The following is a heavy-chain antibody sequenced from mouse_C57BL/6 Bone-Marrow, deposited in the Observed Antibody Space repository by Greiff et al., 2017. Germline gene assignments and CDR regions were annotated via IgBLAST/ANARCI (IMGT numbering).Heavy chain of an antibody. CDR1: GYTFTSYG. J-gene: IGHJ2*01. CDR3: AREGYLGFDY. CDR2: IYPRSGNT. V-gene: IGHV1-81*01. Sequence: QVQLKESGAELARPGASVKLSCKASGYTFTSYGISWVKQRTGQGLEWIGEIYPRSGNTYYNEKFKGKATLTADKSSSTAYMELRSLTSEDSSVYFCAREGYLGFDYWGQGTTLTVSS. D-gene: IGHD2-2*01.